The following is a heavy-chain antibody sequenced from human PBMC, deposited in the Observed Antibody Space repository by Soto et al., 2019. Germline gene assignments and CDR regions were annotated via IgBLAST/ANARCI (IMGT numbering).Heavy chain of an antibody. J-gene: IGHJ5*02. Sequence: QVQLVQSGAEVKKPGSSVKVSCKASGGTFSSYAISWVRQAPGQGLEWMGGIIPIFGTANYAQKFQGRVTITADESTSTAYMELRSLRSEDTAVYYCARMRYCSGGSCTNWFDPWGQGTLVTVSS. CDR3: ARMRYCSGGSCTNWFDP. CDR2: IIPIFGTA. D-gene: IGHD2-15*01. CDR1: GGTFSSYA. V-gene: IGHV1-69*01.